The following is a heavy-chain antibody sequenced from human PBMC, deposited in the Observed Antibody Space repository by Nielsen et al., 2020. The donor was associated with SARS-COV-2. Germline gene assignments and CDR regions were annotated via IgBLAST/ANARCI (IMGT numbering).Heavy chain of an antibody. CDR3: TPKLVKSWFDP. CDR1: GFTFGDYA. J-gene: IGHJ5*02. V-gene: IGHV3-49*03. CDR2: IRSKAYGGTT. D-gene: IGHD6-13*01. Sequence: GESLKISCTASGFTFGDYAMSWFRQAPGKGLEWVGFIRSKAYGGTTEYAASVKGRFTISRDDSKSIAYLQMNSLKTEDTAVYYCTPKLVKSWFDPWGQGTLVTVSS.